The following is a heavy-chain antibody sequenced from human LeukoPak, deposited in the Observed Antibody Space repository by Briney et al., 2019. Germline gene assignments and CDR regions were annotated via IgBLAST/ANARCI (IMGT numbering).Heavy chain of an antibody. CDR1: GFTFSSYS. Sequence: GGSLRLSCAASGFTFSSYSMNWVRQAPGKGLEWVSVIYTGGTTYYRDSVKGRFTISRHNSKNMVNLQMDSLRPEDTAVYYCASGPTYDYVRVILYWGQGTLVTVSS. D-gene: IGHD3-16*01. J-gene: IGHJ4*02. V-gene: IGHV3-53*04. CDR2: IYTGGTT. CDR3: ASGPTYDYVRVILY.